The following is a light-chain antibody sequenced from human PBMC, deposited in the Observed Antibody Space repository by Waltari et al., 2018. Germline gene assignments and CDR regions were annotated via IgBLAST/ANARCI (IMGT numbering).Light chain of an antibody. CDR3: GTWDSSLSAV. V-gene: IGLV1-51*01. CDR1: SSNIGNNY. J-gene: IGLJ2*01. CDR2: DNN. Sequence: QSVLTHPPSVSAAPGQKVTTSCSGRSSNIGNNYVSWYQQLPGTAPKLLIYDNNKRPSGIPDRFSGSKSGTSATLGITGLQTGDEADYYCGTWDSSLSAVFGGGTKLTVL.